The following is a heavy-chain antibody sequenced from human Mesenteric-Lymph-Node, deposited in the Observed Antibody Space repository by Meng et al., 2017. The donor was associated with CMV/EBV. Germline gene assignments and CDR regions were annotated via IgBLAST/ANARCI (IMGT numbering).Heavy chain of an antibody. CDR3: AKDRVVLNYYGSGLDY. V-gene: IGHV3-30*02. CDR1: GFTYSRSW. J-gene: IGHJ4*02. CDR2: IRFDGSNK. Sequence: GGSLRLSCAASGFTYSRSWMTWVRQAPGKGLEWVAFIRFDGSNKYYADSVKGRFTISRDNSKNTLHLQMSSLRDEDTALYFCAKDRVVLNYYGSGLDYWGQGTLVTVSS. D-gene: IGHD3-10*01.